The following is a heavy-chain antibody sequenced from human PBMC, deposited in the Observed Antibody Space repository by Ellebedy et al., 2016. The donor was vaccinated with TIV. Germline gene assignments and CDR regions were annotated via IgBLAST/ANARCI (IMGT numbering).Heavy chain of an antibody. CDR3: VREASIGGTVFFDY. D-gene: IGHD1-7*01. CDR2: ITRDGRTT. J-gene: IGHJ4*02. Sequence: PGGSLRLSCRTSGFTFTGHYMNWVRQAPGKGLVWVSRITRDGRTTDYADSVKGRFTISRDDAENTVYLHMSSLGDEDTAVYFCVREASIGGTVFFDYWGQGALVTVSS. CDR1: GFTFTGHY. V-gene: IGHV3-74*01.